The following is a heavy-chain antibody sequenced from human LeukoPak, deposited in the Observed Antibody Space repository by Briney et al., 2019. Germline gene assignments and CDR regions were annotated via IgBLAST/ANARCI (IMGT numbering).Heavy chain of an antibody. CDR2: IYYSGST. CDR3: TRARSSGWGHNFDY. CDR1: GGSISSSSYY. J-gene: IGHJ4*02. V-gene: IGHV4-39*07. Sequence: ASETLSLTCTVSGGSISSSSYYWGWIRQPSGKGLEWIGSIYYSGSTYYNPSLKSRVTISVDTSKNQFSLKLSSVTAADTAVYYCTRARSSGWGHNFDYWGQGTLVTVSS. D-gene: IGHD6-19*01.